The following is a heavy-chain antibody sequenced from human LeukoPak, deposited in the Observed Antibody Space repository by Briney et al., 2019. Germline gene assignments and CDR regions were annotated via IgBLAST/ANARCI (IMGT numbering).Heavy chain of an antibody. D-gene: IGHD6-13*01. CDR1: GGSISSSSYY. V-gene: IGHV4-39*07. CDR3: ARGTFSSSWSWPHLVDP. Sequence: SETLSLTCTVSGGSISSSSYYWGWIRQPPGKGLEWIGSIYYSGSTYYNPSLKSRVSISVDTFKNQFSLKLTSVTAADTAVYYCARGTFSSSWSWPHLVDPWGQGTLVTVSS. CDR2: IYYSGST. J-gene: IGHJ5*02.